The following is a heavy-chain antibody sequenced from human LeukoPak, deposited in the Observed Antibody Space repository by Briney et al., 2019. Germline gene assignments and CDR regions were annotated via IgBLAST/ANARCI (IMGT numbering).Heavy chain of an antibody. CDR2: IYYSGST. CDR1: GGSFNGYY. Sequence: KPSETLSLTCAVYGGSFNGYYWSWIRQPPGGGLEWIGYIYYSGSTNYNPSLKSRVTISVDTSKNQFSLKLSSVTAADTAVYYCARVVGPTTGTTLLDPWGQGTLVTVSS. CDR3: ARVVGPTTGTTLLDP. D-gene: IGHD1-1*01. J-gene: IGHJ5*02. V-gene: IGHV4-59*01.